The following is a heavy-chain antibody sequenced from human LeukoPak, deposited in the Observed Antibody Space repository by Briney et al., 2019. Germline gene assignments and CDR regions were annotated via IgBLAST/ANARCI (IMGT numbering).Heavy chain of an antibody. D-gene: IGHD3-22*01. CDR1: GYTFTSYG. J-gene: IGHJ4*02. CDR2: ISAYNGNT. V-gene: IGHV1-18*01. Sequence: ASVKVSCKASGYTFTSYGISWVRQAPGQGLEWMGWISAYNGNTNYAQKLQGRVTMTTDTSTSTAYMELRSLRSEDTAVYYCAREEYYDSSGYRDYWGQGTLVTVSS. CDR3: AREEYYDSSGYRDY.